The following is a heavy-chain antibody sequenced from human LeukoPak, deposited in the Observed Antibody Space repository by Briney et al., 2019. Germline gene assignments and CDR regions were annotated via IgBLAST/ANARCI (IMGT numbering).Heavy chain of an antibody. CDR2: IYSGGST. CDR1: GFTVSSNY. CDR3: ARVISGSGYYLDY. V-gene: IGHV3-53*01. Sequence: GGSLRLSCAASGFTVSSNYMSWVRQAPGKALEWVSVIYSGGSTYYADSVKGRFTISRDNSKNTLYLQMNSLRAEDTAVYYCARVISGSGYYLDYWGQGTLVTVSS. D-gene: IGHD3-22*01. J-gene: IGHJ4*02.